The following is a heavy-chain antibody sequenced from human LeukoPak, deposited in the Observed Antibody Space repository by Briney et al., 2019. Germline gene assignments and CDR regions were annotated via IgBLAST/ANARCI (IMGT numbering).Heavy chain of an antibody. Sequence: GGSLRLACAASGFTFDDYAMHWVRQAPGKGLEWVSGISWNSGSIGYADSVKGRFAISRDNAKNSLYLQMNSLRAEDTALYYLYSSGWYIGRYMADYWGQGTLVTVSS. V-gene: IGHV3-9*01. CDR3: YSSGWYIGRYMADY. D-gene: IGHD6-19*01. J-gene: IGHJ4*02. CDR1: GFTFDDYA. CDR2: ISWNSGSI.